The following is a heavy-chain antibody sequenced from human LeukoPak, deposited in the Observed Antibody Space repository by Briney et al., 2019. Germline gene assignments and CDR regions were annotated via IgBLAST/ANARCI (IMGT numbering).Heavy chain of an antibody. Sequence: SETLSLTCTVSGGSISSYYWSWIRQPPGKGLEWIGYIYYSGSTNYNPSLKSRVTISVDTSKNQFSLKLSSVTAADTAVYYCARPRGVVDAFDNWGQGTMVTVSS. CDR3: ARPRGVVDAFDN. CDR2: IYYSGST. V-gene: IGHV4-59*01. J-gene: IGHJ3*02. D-gene: IGHD3-3*01. CDR1: GGSISSYY.